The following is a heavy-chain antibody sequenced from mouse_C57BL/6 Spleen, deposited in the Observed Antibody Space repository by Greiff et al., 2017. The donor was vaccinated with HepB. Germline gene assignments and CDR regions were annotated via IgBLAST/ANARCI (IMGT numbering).Heavy chain of an antibody. CDR2: IYPGSGST. CDR3: ARWGSYYSNYGAY. Sequence: VQLQQSGAELVKPGASVKMSCKASGYTFTSYWITWVKQRPGQGLEWIGDIYPGSGSTNYNEKFKSKATLTVDTSSSTAYMQLSSLTSEDSAVYYCARWGSYYSNYGAYWGQGTLVTVSA. J-gene: IGHJ3*01. CDR1: GYTFTSYW. D-gene: IGHD2-5*01. V-gene: IGHV1-55*01.